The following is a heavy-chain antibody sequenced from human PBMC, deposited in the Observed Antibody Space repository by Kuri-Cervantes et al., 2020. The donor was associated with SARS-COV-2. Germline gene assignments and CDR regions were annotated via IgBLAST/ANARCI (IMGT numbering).Heavy chain of an antibody. CDR1: GYSTSSGYY. Sequence: SETLCPTCTASGYSTSSGYYWGWIRQPPGKGLEWIGSIYHSGSTYYNPSLKSRVTISVDTSKNQFSLKLGSVTAADTAVYYCARHEYNSSWVDDWGQGTLVTVSS. CDR2: IYHSGST. CDR3: ARHEYNSSWVDD. D-gene: IGHD6-13*01. V-gene: IGHV4-38-2*02. J-gene: IGHJ4*02.